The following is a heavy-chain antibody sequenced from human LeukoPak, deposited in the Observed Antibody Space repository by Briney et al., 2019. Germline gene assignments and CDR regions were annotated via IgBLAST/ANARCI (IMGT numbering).Heavy chain of an antibody. CDR3: ARYSGSYHTYFDP. Sequence: ASVKVSCKASGYTFSSYYIHWVRQAPGQGLEWMGIINPSGGITTYAQKFEGRVTMTRDTSTSTVDMKLSRLRSEDTAVHYCARYSGSYHTYFDPWGQGTLVTVSS. CDR2: INPSGGIT. J-gene: IGHJ4*02. CDR1: GYTFSSYY. V-gene: IGHV1-46*01. D-gene: IGHD1-26*01.